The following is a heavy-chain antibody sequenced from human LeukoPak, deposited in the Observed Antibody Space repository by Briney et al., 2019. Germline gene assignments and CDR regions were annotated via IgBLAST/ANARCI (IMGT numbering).Heavy chain of an antibody. D-gene: IGHD1/OR15-1a*01. Sequence: GGSLRLSCAASGLNFNEYGMNWVRQAPGKGLEWVANIKQDGSEKYYVDSVKGRFTISRDNAKNSLYLQMNSLRAEDTAVYYCVQLGQRIQEFDYWGQGTLVTVSS. CDR1: GLNFNEYG. V-gene: IGHV3-7*01. CDR3: VQLGQRIQEFDY. J-gene: IGHJ4*02. CDR2: IKQDGSEK.